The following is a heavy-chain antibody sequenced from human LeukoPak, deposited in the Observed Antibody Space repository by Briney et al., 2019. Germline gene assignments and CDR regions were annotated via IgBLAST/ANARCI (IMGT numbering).Heavy chain of an antibody. Sequence: GGSLRLSCAASGFTFSSYAMSWVRQAPGKGLEWVSAISGSGGSTYYADSVKGRFTISRDNSKNTLYLQMNSLRAEDTAVYYCAKDIRIRYYYDSSGYPDAFDIWGQGTMVTVSS. CDR3: AKDIRIRYYYDSSGYPDAFDI. D-gene: IGHD3-22*01. V-gene: IGHV3-23*01. CDR2: ISGSGGST. J-gene: IGHJ3*02. CDR1: GFTFSSYA.